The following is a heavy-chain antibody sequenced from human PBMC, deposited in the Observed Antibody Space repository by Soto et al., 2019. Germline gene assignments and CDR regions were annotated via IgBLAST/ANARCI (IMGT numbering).Heavy chain of an antibody. J-gene: IGHJ6*03. V-gene: IGHV3-21*01. Sequence: GGSLRLSCAASGFTFSSYSMNWVRQAPGKGLEWVSSISSSSSYIYYADSVKGRFTISRDNAKNSLYLQMNSLRAEDTAVYYCARLFDGLYYYYYMDVWGKGTTVTVSS. CDR2: ISSSSSYI. CDR1: GFTFSSYS. CDR3: ARLFDGLYYYYYMDV.